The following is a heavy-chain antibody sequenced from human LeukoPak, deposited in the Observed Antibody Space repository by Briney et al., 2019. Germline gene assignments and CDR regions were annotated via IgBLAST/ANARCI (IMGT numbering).Heavy chain of an antibody. V-gene: IGHV3-9*01. CDR1: GFTFDDYA. CDR3: AKDFGLSTVTSLYGMDV. D-gene: IGHD4-17*01. J-gene: IGHJ6*02. CDR2: ISWNSGSI. Sequence: GGSLRLSCAASGFTFDDYAMHWVRQAPGKGLEWVSGISWNSGSIGYADSVKGRFTISRDNAKNSLYLQMNSLRAEDTALYYCAKDFGLSTVTSLYGMDVWGQGTTVTVSS.